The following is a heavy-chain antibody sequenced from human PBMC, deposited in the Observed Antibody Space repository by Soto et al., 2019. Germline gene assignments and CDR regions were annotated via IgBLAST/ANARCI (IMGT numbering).Heavy chain of an antibody. CDR2: IDPSDSYA. CDR3: ARRGVGQWPAAGYYGMDV. D-gene: IGHD6-13*01. J-gene: IGHJ6*02. V-gene: IGHV5-10-1*01. Sequence: PVESLKISCKGSGYSFTSYWISCVRQMPGKGLEGMGRIDPSDSYANYSPPFQGHVTISADKSISTAYLQWTSLKASDTAMYYCARRGVGQWPAAGYYGMDVWDQETTVTVSS. CDR1: GYSFTSYW.